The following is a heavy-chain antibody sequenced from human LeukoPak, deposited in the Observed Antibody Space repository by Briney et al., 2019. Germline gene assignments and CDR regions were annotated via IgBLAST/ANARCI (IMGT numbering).Heavy chain of an antibody. CDR2: IYYSGST. V-gene: IGHV4-59*01. CDR3: AREHPSIVGATDYFDY. J-gene: IGHJ4*02. Sequence: PSETLSLTCTVSGGSISSYYWSWIRQPPGKGLEWIGYIYYSGSTNYNPSLKSRVTISVDTSNNQFSLKLSSVTAADTAVYYCAREHPSIVGATDYFDYWGQGTLVTVSS. CDR1: GGSISSYY. D-gene: IGHD1-26*01.